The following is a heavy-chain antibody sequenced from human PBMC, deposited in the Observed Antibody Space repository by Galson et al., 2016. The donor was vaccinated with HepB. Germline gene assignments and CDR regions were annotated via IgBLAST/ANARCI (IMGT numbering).Heavy chain of an antibody. CDR2: LSYDGSNE. CDR1: GFTFSRYV. V-gene: IGHV3-30-3*01. Sequence: VSGFTFSRYVMYWVRQAPGKGLEWVAVLSYDGSNEYYADSVKGRFTISRDNSKNTLYLQMNSLRGEDTAVYYCASEILGHCSGGSCYTGDHWGQGTLVTVSS. CDR3: ASEILGHCSGGSCYTGDH. D-gene: IGHD2-15*01. J-gene: IGHJ4*02.